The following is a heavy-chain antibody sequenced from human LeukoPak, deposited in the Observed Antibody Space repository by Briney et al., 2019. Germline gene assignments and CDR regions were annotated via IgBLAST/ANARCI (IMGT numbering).Heavy chain of an antibody. CDR2: ICGSGDSV. CDR1: GFTLRNYA. D-gene: IGHD3-3*01. V-gene: IGHV3-23*01. CDR3: ARDFWATNYYYGMDV. J-gene: IGHJ6*02. Sequence: GGSLRLSCAASGFTLRNYAMAWVRQAPGKGLECVSAICGSGDSVRHADSVKGRFTISRDNSKNTLYLQMDNLRAEDTALYYCARDFWATNYYYGMDVWGQGTTVTVS.